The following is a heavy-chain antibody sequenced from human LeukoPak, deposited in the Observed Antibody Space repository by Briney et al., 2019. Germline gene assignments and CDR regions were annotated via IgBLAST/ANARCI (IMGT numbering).Heavy chain of an antibody. CDR2: ISAYNGNT. CDR1: GYTFTSYG. D-gene: IGHD5-24*01. V-gene: IGHV1-18*01. Sequence: ASVKVSCKASGYTFTSYGISWVRQAPGQGLEWMGWISAYNGNTNYAQKLQGRVTMTTDTSTSTAYMELRSLRSDDTAVYYCARDRWGRSIDHMDVWGKGTTVTVSS. J-gene: IGHJ6*03. CDR3: ARDRWGRSIDHMDV.